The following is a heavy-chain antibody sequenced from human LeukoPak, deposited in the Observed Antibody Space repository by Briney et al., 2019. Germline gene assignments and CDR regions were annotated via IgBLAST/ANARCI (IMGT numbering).Heavy chain of an antibody. Sequence: GGSLRLSCAASGFTSADYAMHWVRQAPGKGLEWVSGISWNSGSIGYADSVKGRFTISRDNAKNSLYLQMNSLRAEDTALYYCAKAPSGIAVAGYFDYWGQGTLVTVSS. CDR2: ISWNSGSI. CDR1: GFTSADYA. J-gene: IGHJ4*02. V-gene: IGHV3-9*02. CDR3: AKAPSGIAVAGYFDY. D-gene: IGHD6-19*01.